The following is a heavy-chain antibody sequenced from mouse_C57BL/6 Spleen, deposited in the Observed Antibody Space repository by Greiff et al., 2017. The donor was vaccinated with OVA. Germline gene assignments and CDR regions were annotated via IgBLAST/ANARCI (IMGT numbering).Heavy chain of an antibody. J-gene: IGHJ4*01. V-gene: IGHV2-6-1*01. D-gene: IGHD2-2*01. CDR1: GFSLTSYG. CDR2: IWSDGST. CDR3: ARHYGYDEYYAMDY. Sequence: QVQLQESGPGLVAPSQSLSITCTVSGFSLTSYGVHWVRQPPGKGLEWLVVIWSDGSTTYNSALKSRLSISKDNSKSQVFLKMNSLQTDDTAMYYCARHYGYDEYYAMDYWGQGTSVTVSS.